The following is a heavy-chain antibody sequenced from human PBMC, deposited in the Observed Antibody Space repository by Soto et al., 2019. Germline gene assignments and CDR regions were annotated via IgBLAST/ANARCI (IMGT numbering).Heavy chain of an antibody. CDR3: ARDLEFRDGNISHHDY. CDR2: IIPIFGTP. J-gene: IGHJ4*02. CDR1: GGTFSNHA. V-gene: IGHV1-69*06. D-gene: IGHD3-10*01. Sequence: QVQLVQSGAEVKTPGSSVKVSCKASGGTFSNHAFSWVRQAPGQGLEWMGGIIPIFGTPNYAQKLQGRVTITADKSTSTLYMELNSLTSEDTAVYYCARDLEFRDGNISHHDYWGQGTLVTVSS.